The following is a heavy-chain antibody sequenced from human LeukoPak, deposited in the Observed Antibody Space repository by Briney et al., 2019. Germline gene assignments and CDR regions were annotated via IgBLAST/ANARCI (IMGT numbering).Heavy chain of an antibody. D-gene: IGHD6-13*01. CDR1: GFTFSSYW. J-gene: IGHJ6*03. V-gene: IGHV3-74*01. CDR3: ARGRGTGGSNRDFYFYYYMDV. CDR2: INSDGSST. Sequence: GSLRLSCAASGFTFSSYWMHWVRQAPGKGLVWVSRINSDGSSTSYADSVRGRFSISRDNAKNTLYLQMNSLRAEDTDVYYCARGRGTGGSNRDFYFYYYMDVWGNGTTVIVSS.